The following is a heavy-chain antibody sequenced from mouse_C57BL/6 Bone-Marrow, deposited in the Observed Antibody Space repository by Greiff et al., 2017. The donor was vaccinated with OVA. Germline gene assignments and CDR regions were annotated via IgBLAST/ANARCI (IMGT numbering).Heavy chain of an antibody. V-gene: IGHV1-81*01. D-gene: IGHD1-1*01. J-gene: IGHJ2*01. CDR1: GYTFTSYG. Sequence: VQLQQSGAELARPGASVKLSCKASGYTFTSYGISWVKQRTGQGLEWIGEIYPRSGNTYYTEKFKGKATLTADKSSSTAYMELRSLTSEDSAVYFCARDTTSDYWGQGTTLTVSS. CDR2: IYPRSGNT. CDR3: ARDTTSDY.